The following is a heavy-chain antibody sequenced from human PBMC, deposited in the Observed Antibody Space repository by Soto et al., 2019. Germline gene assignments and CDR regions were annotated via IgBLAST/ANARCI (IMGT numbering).Heavy chain of an antibody. CDR3: ARQLGRNTGFDN. V-gene: IGHV3-53*01. J-gene: IGHJ4*02. Sequence: EVQLVESVGGFIQPGGSLRLSCAASGFTVSSNYMSWVRQAPGKGLEWVSVLYSGGSTYYADSVKGRFTISRDNSKNTLYLQMNILRAEDTAVYYCARQLGRNTGFDNWGQGTLVTVSS. D-gene: IGHD1-1*01. CDR2: LYSGGST. CDR1: GFTVSSNY.